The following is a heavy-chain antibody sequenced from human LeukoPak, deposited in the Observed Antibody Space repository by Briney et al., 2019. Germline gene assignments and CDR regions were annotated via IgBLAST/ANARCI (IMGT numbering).Heavy chain of an antibody. V-gene: IGHV3-30*04. CDR2: ISYDGENK. D-gene: IGHD6-19*01. CDR1: GFTFSTYA. CDR3: ARTQAVPDYGIDV. J-gene: IGHJ6*02. Sequence: GGSLRLSCAASGFTFSTYAMHWVRQAPGKGLEWVAVISYDGENKYFADSVKGRFTISRDTSKNTMYLQMDSLRAEDTAVYYCARTQAVPDYGIDVWGQGTTVTVSS.